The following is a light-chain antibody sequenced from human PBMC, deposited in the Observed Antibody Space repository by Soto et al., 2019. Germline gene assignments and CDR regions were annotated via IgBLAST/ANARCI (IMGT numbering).Light chain of an antibody. J-gene: IGKJ5*01. CDR2: AAS. CDR3: QKYSSVIT. Sequence: DIQMTQSPSSLSASVGDRVTITCRASHGSSSYLAWYQQKLGKVPKLLISAASTFQSGVPSRFSGSASGTDFTLTISSLQPEDVATYYCQKYSSVITFGQGTRLEIK. V-gene: IGKV1-27*01. CDR1: HGSSSY.